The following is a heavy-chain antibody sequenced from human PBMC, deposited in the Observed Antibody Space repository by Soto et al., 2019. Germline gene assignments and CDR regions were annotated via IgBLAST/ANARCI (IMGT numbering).Heavy chain of an antibody. CDR1: GGSISSYY. V-gene: IGHV4-59*01. CDR2: IYYSGST. D-gene: IGHD3-10*01. J-gene: IGHJ3*02. Sequence: SETLSLTCTVSGGSISSYYWSWIRQPPGKGLEWIGYIYYSGSTNYNPSLKSRVTISVDTSKNQFSLKLSSVTAADTAVYYCARENPTYYYGSGSYYVDAFDSWGQGTMVTVSS. CDR3: ARENPTYYYGSGSYYVDAFDS.